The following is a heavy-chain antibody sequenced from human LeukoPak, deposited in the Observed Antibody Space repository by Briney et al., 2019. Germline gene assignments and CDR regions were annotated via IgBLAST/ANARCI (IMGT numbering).Heavy chain of an antibody. Sequence: SETLSLTCAVYGGSFSGYHWTWIRQPPGKGLEWIGSIYHSGSTYYNPSLKSRVTISVDTSKNQFSLKLNSVTAADTAVYYCASRSSWYSFDYWGQGTLVTVSS. V-gene: IGHV4-34*01. CDR2: IYHSGST. CDR3: ASRSSWYSFDY. CDR1: GGSFSGYH. D-gene: IGHD6-13*01. J-gene: IGHJ4*02.